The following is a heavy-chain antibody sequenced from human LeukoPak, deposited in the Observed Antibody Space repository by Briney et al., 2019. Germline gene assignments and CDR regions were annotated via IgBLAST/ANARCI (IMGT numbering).Heavy chain of an antibody. V-gene: IGHV1-18*04. CDR1: GYTFTGYY. CDR3: ARDRGWTASRDN. J-gene: IGHJ4*02. D-gene: IGHD3/OR15-3a*01. CDR2: ISTYNGNT. Sequence: GASVKVSCKASGYTFTGYYMHWVRQAPGQGLEGMGWISTYNGNTVHAEKFQDRLTMTTDTSTTTGYMELRSLTSDDTAVYYCARDRGWTASRDNWGQGPLLTVSS.